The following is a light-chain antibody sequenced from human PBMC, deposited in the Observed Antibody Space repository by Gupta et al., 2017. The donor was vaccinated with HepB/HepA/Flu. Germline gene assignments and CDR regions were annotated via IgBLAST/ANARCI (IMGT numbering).Light chain of an antibody. CDR2: DVT. J-gene: IGLJ3*02. V-gene: IGLV2-14*03. CDR1: SSDVGGYNS. Sequence: QSALTQPASVSGSPGQSITISCTGTSSDVGGYNSVSWYQQYPGKAPKLLSYDVTARPSGISTRFSASKSGNTASLTISGLQTEDEADYFCSSFTRSTSTLVLFGGGTKVTGL. CDR3: SSFTRSTSTLVL.